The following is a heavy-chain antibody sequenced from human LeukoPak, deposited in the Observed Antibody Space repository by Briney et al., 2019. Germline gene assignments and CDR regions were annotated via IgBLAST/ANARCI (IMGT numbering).Heavy chain of an antibody. CDR3: VSSKDGYIDY. Sequence: GGSLRLSCAASGLTFVKHYLHWVRQAPGTGLLWVSRISTDGTTALYADSVRGRFTISRDNAKNTLYLQMNSLRGEDTAVYYRVSSKDGYIDYWGQGTLVAVPS. CDR2: ISTDGTTA. J-gene: IGHJ4*02. D-gene: IGHD2-15*01. V-gene: IGHV3-74*01. CDR1: GLTFVKHY.